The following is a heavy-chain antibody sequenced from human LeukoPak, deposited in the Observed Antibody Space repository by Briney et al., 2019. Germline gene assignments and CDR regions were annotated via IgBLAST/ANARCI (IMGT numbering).Heavy chain of an antibody. V-gene: IGHV4-34*01. D-gene: IGHD6-19*01. Sequence: SETLSLTCAVYGGSFSGYYWSWIRQPPGKGLEWIGEINHSGSTNYNPSLKSRVTISLDTSKNQFSLKLSSVIAADTAVYYCARFTRSGWLFDFWGQGTLVTVSS. CDR1: GGSFSGYY. CDR2: INHSGST. J-gene: IGHJ4*02. CDR3: ARFTRSGWLFDF.